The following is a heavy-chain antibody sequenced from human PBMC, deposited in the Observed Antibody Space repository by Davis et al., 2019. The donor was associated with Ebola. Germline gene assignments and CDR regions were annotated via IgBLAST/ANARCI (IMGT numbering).Heavy chain of an antibody. CDR1: GFTLSGAA. D-gene: IGHD3-3*01. CDR2: IVAGSGDT. J-gene: IGHJ4*02. V-gene: IGHV1-58*01. Sequence: SVKVSCKPSGFTLSGAAVQWVRQARGQPLEWMGWIVAGSGDTNYAQQFQERITFTRDMSTSTVYMELSSLRSDDSAVYYCAASISIFGAVTMQLGYWDQGTLVSVST. CDR3: AASISIFGAVTMQLGY.